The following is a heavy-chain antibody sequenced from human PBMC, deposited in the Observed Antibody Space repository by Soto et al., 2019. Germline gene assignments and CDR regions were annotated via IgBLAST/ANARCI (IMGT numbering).Heavy chain of an antibody. D-gene: IGHD4-17*01. CDR1: GDAISSGGYY. J-gene: IGHJ4*03. V-gene: IGHV4-31*03. Sequence: PSETLSLTCTVSGDAISSGGYYWGWIRQHPGKGLEWIGYSYYSGSTYYHPSLKSRLTISVDTSNNRFSLKLRSVTVADSALSFGARGGDYYFDYWGHGTLVTVSS. CDR2: SYYSGST. CDR3: ARGGDYYFDY.